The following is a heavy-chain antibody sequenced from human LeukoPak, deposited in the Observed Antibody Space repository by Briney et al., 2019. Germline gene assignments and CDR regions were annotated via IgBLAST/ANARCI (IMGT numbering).Heavy chain of an antibody. V-gene: IGHV4-59*12. CDR2: IYYSGST. Sequence: PSETLSLTCTVSGGSISSYYWSWIRQPPGKGLEWIGYIYYSGSTNYNPSLKSRVTISVDTSKDQFSLKLSSVTAADTAVYYCARRNRITMVRGVTGLNWFDPWGQGTLVTVSS. D-gene: IGHD3-10*01. CDR3: ARRNRITMVRGVTGLNWFDP. J-gene: IGHJ5*02. CDR1: GGSISSYY.